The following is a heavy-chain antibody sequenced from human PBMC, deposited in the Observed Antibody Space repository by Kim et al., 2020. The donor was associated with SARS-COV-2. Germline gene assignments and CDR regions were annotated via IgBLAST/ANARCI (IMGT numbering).Heavy chain of an antibody. CDR1: GFTFSNAW. J-gene: IGHJ6*02. V-gene: IGHV3-15*01. CDR3: TTEYCSGGSCYHGYYYYGMDV. D-gene: IGHD2-15*01. Sequence: GGSLRLSCAASGFTFSNAWMSWVRQAPGKGLEWVGRIKSKTDGGTTDYAAPVKGRVTISRDDSKNTLYLQMNSLKTEDTAVYYCTTEYCSGGSCYHGYYYYGMDVWGQGTTVTVSS. CDR2: IKSKTDGGTT.